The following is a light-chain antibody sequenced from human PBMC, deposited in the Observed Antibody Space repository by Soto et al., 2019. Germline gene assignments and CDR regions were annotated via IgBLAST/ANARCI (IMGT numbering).Light chain of an antibody. Sequence: QSALTQPPSASGSPGQSVTISCTGTSSDVGGYNYVSWYQQHPGKAPKLIIYEVSKRPSGVPDRFSGSKSGNTASLTVSGLQAEDEADYYCRSYAGSPLCVFGTGNKVTVL. CDR3: RSYAGSPLCV. V-gene: IGLV2-8*01. J-gene: IGLJ1*01. CDR1: SSDVGGYNY. CDR2: EVS.